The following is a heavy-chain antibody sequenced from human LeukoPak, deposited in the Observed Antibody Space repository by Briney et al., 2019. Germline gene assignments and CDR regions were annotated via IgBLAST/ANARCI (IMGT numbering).Heavy chain of an antibody. Sequence: GESLKISCKGSGYSITSYWISWVRQMPGKGLEWMGRIDPRDSYTKYSPSFQGHVSISADKSISTAYLQWSSLKASDTATYYCARLESSSYYVYWGQGTLVTVSS. CDR1: GYSITSYW. J-gene: IGHJ4*02. D-gene: IGHD3-22*01. V-gene: IGHV5-10-1*01. CDR2: IDPRDSYT. CDR3: ARLESSSYYVY.